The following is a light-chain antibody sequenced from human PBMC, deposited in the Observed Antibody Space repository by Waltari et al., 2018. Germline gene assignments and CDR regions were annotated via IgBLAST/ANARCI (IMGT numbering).Light chain of an antibody. CDR3: QQNDTYPWT. CDR2: KAS. J-gene: IGKJ1*01. V-gene: IGKV1-5*03. CDR1: QNINSW. Sequence: DIQMTQSPSTLSASVGDRVTITCRASQNINSWLAWYQQTPGKAPKLLIYKASSLESGVPSRFSGSGSGTEFTLTISSLQPDDFATYYCQQNDTYPWTFGQGTNVEIK.